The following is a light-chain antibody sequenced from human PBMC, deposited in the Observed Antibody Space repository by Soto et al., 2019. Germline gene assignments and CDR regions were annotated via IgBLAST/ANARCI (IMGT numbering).Light chain of an antibody. CDR3: EEYNNWPPFT. CDR1: QSVSSN. Sequence: EIVMTQSPATLSVSPGERATLSCRASQSVSSNLAWYQQKPGQAPRHLIYGASTRATGIPARFRGSVSWTECTLSIIGLQSEDFAVYYCEEYNNWPPFTFGGGTKVEVK. V-gene: IGKV3-15*01. CDR2: GAS. J-gene: IGKJ4*01.